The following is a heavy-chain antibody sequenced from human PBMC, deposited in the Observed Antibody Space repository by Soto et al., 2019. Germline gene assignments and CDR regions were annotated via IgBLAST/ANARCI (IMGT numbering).Heavy chain of an antibody. CDR2: LSGSGDST. V-gene: IGHV3-23*01. Sequence: EVQLLESGGGLVQPGGSLRLSCAASGFTFNTYAMSWVRQAPGKGLEWVSALSGSGDSTYYADSVKGRFTISRDNSKNTLYLQMNSLRAEDTAVYYCARDKVIRELDYWGQGTLVTVSS. CDR1: GFTFNTYA. CDR3: ARDKVIRELDY. J-gene: IGHJ4*02.